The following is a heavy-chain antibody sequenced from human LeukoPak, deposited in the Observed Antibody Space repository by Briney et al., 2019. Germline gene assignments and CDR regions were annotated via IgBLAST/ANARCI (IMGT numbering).Heavy chain of an antibody. V-gene: IGHV1-8*03. Sequence: ASVKVSCKASGYTFTSYDINWVRQATGQGLEWMGWMNPNSGNTGYAQKFQGRVTITRNTSISTAYMELSSLRSEDTAVYYCARGPYCSGGSCYGVDYWGQGTLVTASS. CDR1: GYTFTSYD. CDR2: MNPNSGNT. CDR3: ARGPYCSGGSCYGVDY. D-gene: IGHD2-15*01. J-gene: IGHJ4*02.